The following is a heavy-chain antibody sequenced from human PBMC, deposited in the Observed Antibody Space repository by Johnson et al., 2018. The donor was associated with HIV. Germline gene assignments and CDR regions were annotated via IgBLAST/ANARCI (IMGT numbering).Heavy chain of an antibody. CDR1: GFTFSSYW. CDR3: ARGGLLWFGHPAD. Sequence: MQLVESGGGLVQPGGSLRLSCAASGFTFSSYWMSWVRQAPGKGLEWVAYIKQDGSEKYCVDSVKGRFTISRDNAKNSLYLQMNSLRAEDTAVYYCARGGLLWFGHPADWGQGTMVTVSS. CDR2: IKQDGSEK. J-gene: IGHJ3*01. V-gene: IGHV3-7*01. D-gene: IGHD3-10*01.